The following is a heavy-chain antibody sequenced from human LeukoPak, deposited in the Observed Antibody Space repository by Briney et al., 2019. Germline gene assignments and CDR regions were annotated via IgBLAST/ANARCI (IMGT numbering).Heavy chain of an antibody. D-gene: IGHD2-8*01. V-gene: IGHV3-30*02. CDR1: GFSFSNYG. Sequence: GGSLRLSCAASGFSFSNYGMHWVRQAPGKGLEWVAFIRFDGTDEFYADSVKGRFTISRDNSKNTLYLQMNSLRAEDTAVYYCAKNGRHYYYMDVWGKGTTVTISS. CDR3: AKNGRHYYYMDV. J-gene: IGHJ6*03. CDR2: IRFDGTDE.